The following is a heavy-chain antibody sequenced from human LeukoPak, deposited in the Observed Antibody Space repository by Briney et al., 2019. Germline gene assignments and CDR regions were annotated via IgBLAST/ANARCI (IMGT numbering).Heavy chain of an antibody. CDR3: ARDYGGNCPYFDY. D-gene: IGHD4-23*01. CDR2: VNPDSGGT. Sequence: ASVKVSCKASGYTFTDYYMYWVRQAPGQGLEWMGWVNPDSGGTNYAQKFQGRVTMTRDTSISTAYMELSRLKHDDTAVYFCARDYGGNCPYFDYWGQGTLVTVSS. V-gene: IGHV1-2*02. J-gene: IGHJ4*02. CDR1: GYTFTDYY.